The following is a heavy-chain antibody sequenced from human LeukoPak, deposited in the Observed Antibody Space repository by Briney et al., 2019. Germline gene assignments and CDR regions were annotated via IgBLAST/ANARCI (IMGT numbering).Heavy chain of an antibody. CDR1: GGSISSGSYY. CDR3: ARVISYYYDSSGYYWGHRWFDP. D-gene: IGHD3-22*01. Sequence: SQTLSLTCTVSGGSISSGSYYWTWIRQPAGKGLEWIGRIYTSGSTDYNPSLKSRVTISVDTSRNQFSLKLSSVTAADTAVYYCARVISYYYDSSGYYWGHRWFDPWGQGTLVTVSS. J-gene: IGHJ5*02. CDR2: IYTSGST. V-gene: IGHV4-61*02.